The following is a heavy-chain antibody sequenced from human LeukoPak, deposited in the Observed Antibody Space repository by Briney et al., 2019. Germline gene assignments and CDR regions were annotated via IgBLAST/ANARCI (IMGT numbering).Heavy chain of an antibody. J-gene: IGHJ4*02. CDR1: GFTFSSYW. CDR2: IKQDGSEK. D-gene: IGHD5-18*01. V-gene: IGHV3-7*01. CDR3: ASVDTAMVYFDY. Sequence: GGSLRLSCAASGFTFSSYWMSWVRQAPGKGLEWVANIKQDGSEKYYVDSVKGRFTISRDNAKNPLYLQMNSLRAEDTAVYYCASVDTAMVYFDYWGQGTLVTVSS.